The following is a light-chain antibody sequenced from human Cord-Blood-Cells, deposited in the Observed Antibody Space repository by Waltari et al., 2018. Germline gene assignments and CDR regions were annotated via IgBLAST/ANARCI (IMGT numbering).Light chain of an antibody. CDR2: GAS. Sequence: EIVMTQSPATPSVSPGESATIPCRASQSVSSNLAWYQQKPGQAPRPLIYGASTRATGIPARFSGSGYGAEFTLTISSRQSEDFAVYYCQQYNNWPLTFGGGTKVEIK. CDR3: QQYNNWPLT. V-gene: IGKV3-15*01. CDR1: QSVSSN. J-gene: IGKJ4*01.